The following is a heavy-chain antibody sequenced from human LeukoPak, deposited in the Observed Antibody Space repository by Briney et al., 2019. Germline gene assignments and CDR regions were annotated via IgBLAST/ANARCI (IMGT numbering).Heavy chain of an antibody. Sequence: PGGSLRLSCAASGFTFSSYEMNWVRQAPGKGLEWVSYISSSGSTIYYADSVKGRFTISRDNAKNSLYLQMNSLRAEDTAVYHCARGGYSSRKYYFDYWGQGTLVTVSS. J-gene: IGHJ4*02. CDR3: ARGGYSSRKYYFDY. V-gene: IGHV3-48*03. CDR1: GFTFSSYE. CDR2: ISSSGSTI. D-gene: IGHD6-13*01.